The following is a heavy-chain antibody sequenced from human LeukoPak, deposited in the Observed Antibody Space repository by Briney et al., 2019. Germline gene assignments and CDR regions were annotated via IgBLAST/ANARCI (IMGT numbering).Heavy chain of an antibody. CDR3: AKEPIAARPPGLNWFDP. J-gene: IGHJ5*02. Sequence: GGSLRLSCAASGFTFSSYAMSWVRQAPGKGLEWVSAISGGGGSAYYADSVKGRFTISRDNSKNTLYLQMNSLRAEDTAVYYCAKEPIAARPPGLNWFDPWGQGTLVTVSS. CDR1: GFTFSSYA. V-gene: IGHV3-23*01. D-gene: IGHD6-6*01. CDR2: ISGGGGSA.